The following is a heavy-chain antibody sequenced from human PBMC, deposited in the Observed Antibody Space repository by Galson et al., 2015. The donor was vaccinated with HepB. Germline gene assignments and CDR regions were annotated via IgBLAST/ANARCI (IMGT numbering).Heavy chain of an antibody. V-gene: IGHV6-1*01. CDR2: TYYSSKWYN. Sequence: CAISGDRVSSNSVAWDWIRQSPSSGLEWLGWTYYSSKWYNDYAVSVNSRITINPDTSKNQFSLQLNSVTPEDTAVYYCARERYYFDYWGQGTLVTVSS. CDR3: ARERYYFDY. J-gene: IGHJ4*02. CDR1: GDRVSSNSVA.